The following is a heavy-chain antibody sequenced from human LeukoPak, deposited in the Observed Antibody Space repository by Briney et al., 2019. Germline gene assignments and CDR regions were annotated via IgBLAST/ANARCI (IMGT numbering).Heavy chain of an antibody. D-gene: IGHD3-3*01. CDR1: VYTFTSYY. Sequence: ASVKVSCKASVYTFTSYYMHWVRQAPGQGLDWMGIINPSGGSTSYAQKFQGRVTMTRDMSTSTVYMELSSLRSEDTAVYYCARDTGDYDFWSGYSPYYYYYMDVWGKGTTVTVSS. CDR2: INPSGGST. CDR3: ARDTGDYDFWSGYSPYYYYYMDV. V-gene: IGHV1-46*01. J-gene: IGHJ6*03.